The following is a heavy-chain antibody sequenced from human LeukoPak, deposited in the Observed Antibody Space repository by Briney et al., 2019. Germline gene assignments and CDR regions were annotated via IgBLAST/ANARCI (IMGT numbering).Heavy chain of an antibody. V-gene: IGHV3-48*01. CDR2: ISSRSSTI. D-gene: IGHD2-2*01. J-gene: IGHJ4*02. CDR3: AIFKGSTKENY. Sequence: GGSLRLSCAASGFTFSSYGMHWVRQAPGKGLEWVSYISSRSSTIYYADSVKGRFTISRDNSKNTLYLQMNSLRAEDTAVYYCAIFKGSTKENYWGQGTLVTVFS. CDR1: GFTFSSYG.